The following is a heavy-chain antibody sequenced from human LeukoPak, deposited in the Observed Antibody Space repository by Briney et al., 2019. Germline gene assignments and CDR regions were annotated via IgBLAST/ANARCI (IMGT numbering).Heavy chain of an antibody. V-gene: IGHV3-23*01. J-gene: IGHJ4*02. CDR2: ISGSGGST. D-gene: IGHD3-10*01. CDR3: AKSGERITMVRGVITYFDY. CDR1: GFTFSSYA. Sequence: PGGSLRLSCAASGFTFSSYAMSWVRQAPGKGLEWVSAISGSGGSTYYADSVKGRFTISRDNSKNTLYPQMNSLSAEDTAVYYCAKSGERITMVRGVITYFDYWGQGTLVTVSS.